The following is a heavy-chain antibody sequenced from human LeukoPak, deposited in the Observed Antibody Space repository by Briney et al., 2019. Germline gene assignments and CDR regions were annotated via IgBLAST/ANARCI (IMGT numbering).Heavy chain of an antibody. J-gene: IGHJ6*02. Sequence: ASVKVSCKASGYTFTSYAMHWVRQAPGQRLEWMGWINAGNGNTKYSQKFQGRVTITRDTSASTAYMELSSLRSEDTAVYYCAREKIAAAGTSDHYYGMDVWGQGTTVTVSS. D-gene: IGHD6-13*01. CDR3: AREKIAAAGTSDHYYGMDV. V-gene: IGHV1-3*01. CDR2: INAGNGNT. CDR1: GYTFTSYA.